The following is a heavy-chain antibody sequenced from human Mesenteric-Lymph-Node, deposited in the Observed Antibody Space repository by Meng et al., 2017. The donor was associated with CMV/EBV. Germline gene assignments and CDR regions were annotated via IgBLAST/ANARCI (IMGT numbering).Heavy chain of an antibody. Sequence: SETLSLTCTVSGGSISSYYWSWIRQPPGKGLEWIGYMYYSGNTNYNPSLKSRVTISIDTSKNQFSLKLSSVTAADTAVYYCARGTSGVVTIYSYYALDVWGQGTTVTVSS. CDR1: GGSISSYY. CDR2: MYYSGNT. CDR3: ARGTSGVVTIYSYYALDV. V-gene: IGHV4-59*01. J-gene: IGHJ6*02. D-gene: IGHD3-3*01.